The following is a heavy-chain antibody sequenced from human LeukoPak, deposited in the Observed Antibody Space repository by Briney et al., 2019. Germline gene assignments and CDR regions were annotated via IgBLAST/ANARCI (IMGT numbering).Heavy chain of an antibody. CDR3: ARDRTSNYDNTTYPRGPLYNYFDP. Sequence: SETLSLTCIVSGHSISSGFYWGWIRQPPGKGLEWIGSIYHSGSTYYNPSLKSRVTISVDTSKTQFSLKLSSVTAADTAVYYCARDRTSNYDNTTYPRGPLYNYFDPWGQGTLVTVSS. J-gene: IGHJ5*02. D-gene: IGHD3-22*01. CDR2: IYHSGST. V-gene: IGHV4-38-2*02. CDR1: GHSISSGFY.